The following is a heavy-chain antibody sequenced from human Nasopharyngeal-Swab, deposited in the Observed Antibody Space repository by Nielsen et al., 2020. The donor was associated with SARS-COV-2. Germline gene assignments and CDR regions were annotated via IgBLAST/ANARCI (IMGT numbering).Heavy chain of an antibody. V-gene: IGHV3-48*03. J-gene: IGHJ6*02. CDR3: ARAPRYCSGVLCEAYYYYGMDV. CDR1: GFTFRKYA. CDR2: ISSSGSTI. Sequence: GESLKISCAASGFTFRKYAMQWVRQAPGKGLEWVSYISSSGSTIYYADSVKGRFTISRDNAKNSLYLQMNSLRAEDTAVYYCARAPRYCSGVLCEAYYYYGMDVWGQGTTVTVSS. D-gene: IGHD2-15*01.